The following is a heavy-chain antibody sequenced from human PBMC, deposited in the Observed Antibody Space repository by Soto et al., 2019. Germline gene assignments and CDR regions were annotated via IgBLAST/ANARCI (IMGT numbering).Heavy chain of an antibody. CDR1: GFTFSTYA. Sequence: EMQLLESGGGLVQPGGSLRLSCAASGFTFSTYAMSWVRQAPGKGLEWVSAISSSGGSTYYADSVKGRFTISRDNAKNTLYLQMSSLSAEDTAVYFCAKGYSGYDYANWGQGSLVTVSS. V-gene: IGHV3-23*01. CDR3: AKGYSGYDYAN. CDR2: ISSSGGST. J-gene: IGHJ4*02. D-gene: IGHD5-12*01.